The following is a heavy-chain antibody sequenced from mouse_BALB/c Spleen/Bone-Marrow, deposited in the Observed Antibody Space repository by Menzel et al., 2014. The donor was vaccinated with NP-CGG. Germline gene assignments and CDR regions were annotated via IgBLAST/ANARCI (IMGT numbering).Heavy chain of an antibody. CDR3: ARIYDYDRGAWFAY. D-gene: IGHD2-4*01. Sequence: EVQLQQSGPELVKPGASVKISCKASGYSFTGYFMNWVMQSHGKSLEWIGRINPCNGDTFYNQKFKDKATLTIDKSSSTAHMELRSLASEDSAVYYCARIYDYDRGAWFAYWGQGTLVTVSA. CDR2: INPCNGDT. J-gene: IGHJ3*01. V-gene: IGHV1-20*02. CDR1: GYSFTGYF.